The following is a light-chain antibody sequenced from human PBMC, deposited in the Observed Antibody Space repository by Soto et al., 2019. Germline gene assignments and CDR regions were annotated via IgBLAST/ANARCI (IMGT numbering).Light chain of an antibody. CDR1: SSDVGSYNL. Sequence: QAALTQPASVSGSPGQSITLSCTGTSSDVGSYNLVSWYQQHPGKAPKLMIYEGSNRPSGVSNRFSGSKSGNTAYLTISGLQAEDEADYYCCSYAGSRTSWVFGGGTQLTVL. CDR3: CSYAGSRTSWV. V-gene: IGLV2-23*01. J-gene: IGLJ3*02. CDR2: EGS.